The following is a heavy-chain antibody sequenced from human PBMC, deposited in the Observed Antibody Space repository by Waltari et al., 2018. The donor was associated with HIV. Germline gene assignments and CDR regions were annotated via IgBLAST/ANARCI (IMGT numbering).Heavy chain of an antibody. CDR1: GYTFTSYD. CDR2: IDPNRGNT. Sequence: QVQLVQSGAEVKKPGASVKVSCKASGYTFTSYDITWVRQATGQGLEWMGWIDPNRGNTGYAQKFQGRVTMTGNTAISTAYMELSGLRSEDTAVYYCAGGNRYSSGWYGWDFDLWGRGTLVTVSS. CDR3: AGGNRYSSGWYGWDFDL. J-gene: IGHJ2*01. D-gene: IGHD6-19*01. V-gene: IGHV1-8*01.